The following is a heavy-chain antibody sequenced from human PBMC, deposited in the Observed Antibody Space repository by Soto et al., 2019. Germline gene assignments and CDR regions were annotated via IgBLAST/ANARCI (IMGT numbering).Heavy chain of an antibody. V-gene: IGHV1-2*04. CDR1: GYSFSSYG. D-gene: IGHD3-22*01. Sequence: ASVKVSCKASGYSFSSYGITWVRQAPGQGLEWMGWISPSTHETNYAQKFQGWVTMTRDTSISTAYMELSRLRSDDTAVYYCARDYYYDSSGYYYPYYFDYWGQGTLVTVSS. J-gene: IGHJ4*02. CDR3: ARDYYYDSSGYYYPYYFDY. CDR2: ISPSTHET.